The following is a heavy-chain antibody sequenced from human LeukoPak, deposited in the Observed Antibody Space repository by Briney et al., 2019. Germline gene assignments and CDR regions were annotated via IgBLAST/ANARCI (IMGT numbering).Heavy chain of an antibody. CDR1: GFTFSTYS. D-gene: IGHD4-17*01. CDR3: AGEKASTVTYDTFDI. J-gene: IGHJ3*02. V-gene: IGHV3-21*01. Sequence: SGGSLRLSCAGSGFTFSTYSMNWVRQAPGKGLEWVSSISSSSSYIYYADSVKGRFTISRDNAKNSLYLQMNSLRAEDTAVYYCAGEKASTVTYDTFDIWGQGTMVTVSS. CDR2: ISSSSSYI.